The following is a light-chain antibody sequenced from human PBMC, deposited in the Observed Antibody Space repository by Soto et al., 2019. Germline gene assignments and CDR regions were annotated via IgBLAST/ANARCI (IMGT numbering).Light chain of an antibody. Sequence: QAVVPQEPSFSVSPGGTVTLSCGLSSASVSTRYYPSWYQQTPGQAPRTLIHSTRIRSSGVPDRFSGSILENKAALTITGAQADDESDYYCALFMGSGLWVFGGGTQLTVL. CDR3: ALFMGSGLWV. V-gene: IGLV8-61*01. CDR2: STR. J-gene: IGLJ3*02. CDR1: SASVSTRYY.